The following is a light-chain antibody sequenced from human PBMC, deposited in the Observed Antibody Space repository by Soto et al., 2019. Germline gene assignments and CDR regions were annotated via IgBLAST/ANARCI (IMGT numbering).Light chain of an antibody. Sequence: EIVLTQSSLSLPVTPVEPASISCKSSQSLLHSEGKPYLYWYLQKPGQPPQLLIYEVSKRFSGVPDRFSGSGSGTDFRLKISRVEVEDVGIYYCMQTMQLPATCGGGTKGDIK. J-gene: IGKJ4*01. CDR3: MQTMQLPAT. CDR1: QSLLHSEGKPY. CDR2: EVS. V-gene: IGKV2D-29*01.